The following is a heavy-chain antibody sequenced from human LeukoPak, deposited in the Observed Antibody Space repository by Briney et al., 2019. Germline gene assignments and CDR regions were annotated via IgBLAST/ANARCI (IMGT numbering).Heavy chain of an antibody. CDR3: ARGIRPTYYDFWSGYYTGTYFDY. D-gene: IGHD3-3*01. CDR2: IYYSGST. Sequence: PSETLSLTCTVSGGSISSSSYYWGWIRQPPGKGLEWIGSIYYSGSTYYNPSLKSRVTISVDTSKNQFSLKLSSVTAADTAVYYCARGIRPTYYDFWSGYYTGTYFDYWGQRTLVTVSS. J-gene: IGHJ4*02. V-gene: IGHV4-39*07. CDR1: GGSISSSSYY.